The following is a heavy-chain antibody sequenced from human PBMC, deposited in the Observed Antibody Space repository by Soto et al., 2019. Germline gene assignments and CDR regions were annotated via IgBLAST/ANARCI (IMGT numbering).Heavy chain of an antibody. J-gene: IGHJ4*01. CDR2: INYSGIT. CDR3: ARLPLALFSDNCCPSHFDY. CDR1: GGNISGGDYY. V-gene: IGHV4-30-4*01. Sequence: SETVSLICRVSGGNISGGDYYWSWIRQPPGKGLECIGHINYSGITYYNPSLKSRLTISVDTPNNKFSLNLRSVTAADTAVYYCARLPLALFSDNCCPSHFDYWCPGPLVTVSS. D-gene: IGHD1-1*01.